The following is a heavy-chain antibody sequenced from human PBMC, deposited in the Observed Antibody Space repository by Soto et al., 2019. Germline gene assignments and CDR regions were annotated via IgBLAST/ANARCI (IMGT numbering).Heavy chain of an antibody. CDR2: INDRGSI. V-gene: IGHV4-34*01. D-gene: IGHD3-9*01. CDR3: ARESHDILTGPPWVWYFDL. J-gene: IGHJ2*01. CDR1: GGSFSGYY. Sequence: QVQLQQWGAGPLSPLETLSLTCGVSGGSFSGYYWAWIRQSPGKGLEWIGEINDRGSINYNPSLKRRVSISVDTSKNHYSLNLRSVTAADTAVYYCARESHDILTGPPWVWYFDLWGRGTLVTVSS.